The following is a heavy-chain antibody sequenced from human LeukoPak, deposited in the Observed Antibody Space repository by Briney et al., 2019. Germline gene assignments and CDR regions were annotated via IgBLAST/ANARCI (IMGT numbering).Heavy chain of an antibody. CDR1: GFTFSSHS. J-gene: IGHJ4*02. Sequence: GWSLRLSCAASGFTFSSHSMNWVRQAPGKGLEGVSSISSSSSYIYYAHSVKGRFTISRDNDKNTMYLQMNSLRAEDTAVYYCAKVPRYYYYSSGYYLPPFFDYWGQGTLVTVSS. CDR3: AKVPRYYYYSSGYYLPPFFDY. CDR2: ISSSSSYI. V-gene: IGHV3-21*04. D-gene: IGHD3-22*01.